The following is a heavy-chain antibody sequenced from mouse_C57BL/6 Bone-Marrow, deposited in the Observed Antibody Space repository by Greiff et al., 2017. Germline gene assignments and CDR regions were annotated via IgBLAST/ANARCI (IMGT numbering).Heavy chain of an antibody. V-gene: IGHV1-59*01. CDR2: IDPSDSYT. CDR3: ARDITTVVAPVDY. J-gene: IGHJ2*01. D-gene: IGHD1-1*01. CDR1: GYTFTSYW. Sequence: VQLQQPGAELVRPGTSVKLSCKASGYTFTSYWMHWVKQRPGQGLEWIGVIDPSDSYTNYNQKFKGKATLTVDTSSSTAYMQLSSLTSEDSAVYYCARDITTVVAPVDYWGQGTTLTGSS.